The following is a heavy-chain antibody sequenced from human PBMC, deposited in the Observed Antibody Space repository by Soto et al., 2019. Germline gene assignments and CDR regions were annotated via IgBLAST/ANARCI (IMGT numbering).Heavy chain of an antibody. Sequence: EVQLVESGGGLVKPGGSLRLSCAASGFTFSSYSMNWVRQAPGKGLEWVSSISSSSSYIYYADSVKGRFTISRDNAKNSLYLQMNSLRAEDTAVYYCARGAGYYDSSGYDLFDYWGQGTLVTVSS. CDR1: GFTFSSYS. V-gene: IGHV3-21*01. CDR3: ARGAGYYDSSGYDLFDY. CDR2: ISSSSSYI. J-gene: IGHJ4*02. D-gene: IGHD3-22*01.